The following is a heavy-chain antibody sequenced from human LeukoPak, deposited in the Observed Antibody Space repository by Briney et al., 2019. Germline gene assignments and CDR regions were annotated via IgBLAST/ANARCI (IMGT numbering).Heavy chain of an antibody. CDR3: ARTTEAHSWQTRYYSYYMDV. J-gene: IGHJ6*03. D-gene: IGHD6-13*01. Sequence: SETLSLTCTVSGGYISSYYWSWIRQPAGKGLEWIGRIYKSGSTNYNPSLKSRVTMSVDTSKNQFSLKLNSVTAADTAVYYCARTTEAHSWQTRYYSYYMDVWGKGTTVTVSS. CDR2: IYKSGST. V-gene: IGHV4-4*07. CDR1: GGYISSYY.